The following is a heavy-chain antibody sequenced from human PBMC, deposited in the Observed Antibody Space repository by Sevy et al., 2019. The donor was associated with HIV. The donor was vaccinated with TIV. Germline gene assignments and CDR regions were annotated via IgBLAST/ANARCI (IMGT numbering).Heavy chain of an antibody. J-gene: IGHJ4*02. CDR2: ISDSGTTT. V-gene: IGHV3-23*01. D-gene: IGHD1-26*01. Sequence: GGSLRPSCAASGFTFSSHAVSWVRQAPGKGLEWVSAISDSGTTTYYEDSVKGRFTISRDNSKNTLYLQMDGLRAEDTGIYYCARAFTGGYQQPFDYWGQGTLVTVSS. CDR1: GFTFSSHA. CDR3: ARAFTGGYQQPFDY.